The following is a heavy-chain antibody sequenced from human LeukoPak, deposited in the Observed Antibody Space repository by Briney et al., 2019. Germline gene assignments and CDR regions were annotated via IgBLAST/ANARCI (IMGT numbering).Heavy chain of an antibody. CDR3: ARDEDTAMIW. CDR2: INHSGST. V-gene: IGHV4-34*01. CDR1: GGSFSGYY. D-gene: IGHD5-18*01. Sequence: PSETLSPTCAVYGGSFSGYYWSWIRQPPGKGLEWIGEINHSGSTNYNPSLTSRVTISVDTSKNQFSLKLSSVTAADTAVYYCARDEDTAMIWWGQGTLVTVSS. J-gene: IGHJ4*02.